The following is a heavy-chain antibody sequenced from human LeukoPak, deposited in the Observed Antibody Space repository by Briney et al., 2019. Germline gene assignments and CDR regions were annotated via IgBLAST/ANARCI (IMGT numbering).Heavy chain of an antibody. V-gene: IGHV3-21*01. J-gene: IGHJ6*03. D-gene: IGHD2-21*02. CDR1: GFTFSSYS. Sequence: GGSLRLSCAASGFTFSSYSMNWVRQAPGKGLEWVSSISSSSSYIYYADSVKGRFTISRDNAKNSLYLQMNSLRAEDTAVYYCARSSVVVTARYYYYMDVWGKGTTVTVSS. CDR2: ISSSSSYI. CDR3: ARSSVVVTARYYYYMDV.